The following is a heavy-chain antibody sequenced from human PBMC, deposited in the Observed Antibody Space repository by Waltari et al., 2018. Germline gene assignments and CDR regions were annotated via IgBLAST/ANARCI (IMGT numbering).Heavy chain of an antibody. D-gene: IGHD1-1*01. CDR2: IRRQPFNYAT. Sequence: EVQVVESGGGLVQPGGSLTLSCATSGFSFSGSTIHWVRQTSGRGLEWVGRIRRQPFNYATAYSESVKGRLTISRDDSKNTAYLQMNNLMTEDTAVYYCSGGEVTGTDFWGQGTLVTVSS. J-gene: IGHJ4*02. CDR3: SGGEVTGTDF. CDR1: GFSFSGST. V-gene: IGHV3-73*01.